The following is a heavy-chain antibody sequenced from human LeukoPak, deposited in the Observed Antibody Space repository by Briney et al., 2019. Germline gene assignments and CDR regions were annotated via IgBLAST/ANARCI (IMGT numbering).Heavy chain of an antibody. D-gene: IGHD3-16*01. CDR2: INHSGST. J-gene: IGHJ4*02. CDR3: ARGDLETRIGFGSNY. Sequence: SETLSLTCAVYGGSFSGYYWSWIRQPPGKGLEWIGEINHSGSTNYNPSLKSRVTISVDTSKNQFSLKLSSVTAADTAVYYCARGDLETRIGFGSNYWGQGALVTVSS. CDR1: GGSFSGYY. V-gene: IGHV4-34*01.